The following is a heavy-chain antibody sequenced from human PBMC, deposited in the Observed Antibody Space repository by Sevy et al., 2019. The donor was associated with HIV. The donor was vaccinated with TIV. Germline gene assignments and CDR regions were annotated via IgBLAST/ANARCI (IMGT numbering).Heavy chain of an antibody. CDR2: LSFGCGER. CDR1: GFTFSKYS. V-gene: IGHV3-23*01. J-gene: IGHJ4*02. CDR3: AREGCTKPHDY. D-gene: IGHD2-8*01. Sequence: GGSLRLSCAASGFTFSKYSMSWVRQPPGKGLEWVSTLSFGCGERNYADSVKGRFTISRDNSTSSVYLKMNNLRPEATAVYYCAREGCTKPHDYWGQGTLVTVSS.